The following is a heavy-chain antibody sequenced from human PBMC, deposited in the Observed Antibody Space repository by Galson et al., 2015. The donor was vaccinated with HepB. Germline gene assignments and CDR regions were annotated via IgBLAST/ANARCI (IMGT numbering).Heavy chain of an antibody. D-gene: IGHD1-14*01. CDR3: ARHPPPFHRAPGPTLDY. Sequence: ETLSLTCTVSGDSVSNNYYYWGWLRQPPGKGLEWIGSIYYSGNMYFNPSLKSRVTISVDTSRNQFSLKLSSVTAADTATYYCARHPPPFHRAPGPTLDYWGRGTLVTVSS. V-gene: IGHV4-39*01. J-gene: IGHJ4*02. CDR2: IYYSGNM. CDR1: GDSVSNNYYY.